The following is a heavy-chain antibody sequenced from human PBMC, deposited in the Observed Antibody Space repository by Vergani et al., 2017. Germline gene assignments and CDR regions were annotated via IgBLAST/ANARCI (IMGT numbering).Heavy chain of an antibody. CDR3: AKGMSSSPRAAFDY. CDR2: ISGRGGST. CDR1: GFTFSSYA. D-gene: IGHD6-6*01. J-gene: IGHJ4*02. Sequence: EVQLLESGGGLVQPGGSLRLSCAASGFTFSSYAMSWVRQAPGKGLEWVSAISGRGGSTYYADPVKGRFTISRDNSKTTLYLHMNSRRAEATAVYYWAKGMSSSPRAAFDYWGQGTLVTGSS. V-gene: IGHV3-23*01.